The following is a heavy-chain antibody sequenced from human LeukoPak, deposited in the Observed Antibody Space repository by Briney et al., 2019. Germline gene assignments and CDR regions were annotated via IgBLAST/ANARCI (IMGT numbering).Heavy chain of an antibody. CDR2: INPSGGST. Sequence: GASVNVSCTASGYTFTSYYMHWVRQAPGQGLEWMGIINPSGGSTSYAQKFQGRVTMTRDTSTSTVYMELSSLRSEDTAVYYCARSPFNYDSSGYSQGFDYWGQGTLVTVSS. V-gene: IGHV1-46*01. J-gene: IGHJ4*02. D-gene: IGHD3-22*01. CDR1: GYTFTSYY. CDR3: ARSPFNYDSSGYSQGFDY.